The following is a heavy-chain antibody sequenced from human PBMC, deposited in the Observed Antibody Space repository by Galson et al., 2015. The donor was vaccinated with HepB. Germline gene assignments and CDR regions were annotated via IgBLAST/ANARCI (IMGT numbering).Heavy chain of an antibody. J-gene: IGHJ6*04. CDR3: AKSGRASKGPPLVRGEMDV. CDR2: ISGSGGST. CDR1: GLTFSSYA. V-gene: IGHV3-23*01. Sequence: SLKLSCAASGLTFSSYAMSWVRQAPGKGLEWVSAISGSGGSTYYADSVKGRFTISRDNSKNTLYLQMNSLRAEDTAVYYCAKSGRASKGPPLVRGEMDVLGKGTPFTVAS. D-gene: IGHD3-10*01.